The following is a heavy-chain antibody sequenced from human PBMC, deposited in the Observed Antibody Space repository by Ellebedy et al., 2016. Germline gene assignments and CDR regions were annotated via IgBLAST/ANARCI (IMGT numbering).Heavy chain of an antibody. CDR2: IYYSGST. V-gene: IGHV4-39*07. J-gene: IGHJ6*02. CDR3: ASGQLREYYYGMDV. D-gene: IGHD3/OR15-3a*01. Sequence: GSLRLSXTVSGGSISSSSYYWGWIRQPPGKGLEWIGSIYYSGSTYYNPSLKSRVTISVDTSKNQFSLKLSSVTAADTAVYYCASGQLREYYYGMDVWGQGTTVTVSS. CDR1: GGSISSSSYY.